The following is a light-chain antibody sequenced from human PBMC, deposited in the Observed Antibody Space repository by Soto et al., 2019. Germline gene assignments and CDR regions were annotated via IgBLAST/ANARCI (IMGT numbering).Light chain of an antibody. CDR1: KLGDKY. V-gene: IGLV3-1*01. CDR2: QDT. Sequence: SYELIQPPSVSVSPGQTASITCSGDKLGDKYTCWYQQKPGQSPVLVIYQDTKRPSGIPERFSGSNSGNRATLTISGTQAMDEADYYCQAWDSSTVVFGGGTKLTVL. J-gene: IGLJ2*01. CDR3: QAWDSSTVV.